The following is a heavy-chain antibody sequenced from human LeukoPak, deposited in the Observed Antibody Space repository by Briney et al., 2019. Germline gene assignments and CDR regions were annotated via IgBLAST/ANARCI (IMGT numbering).Heavy chain of an antibody. J-gene: IGHJ4*02. D-gene: IGHD5-24*01. V-gene: IGHV3-15*01. CDR2: IKTKTDGGTT. CDR3: AIMLREGGGDGYNVFDY. Sequence: GGSLRLSCAASGFTFINAWMSWVRQAPGKGLEWVGCIKTKTDGGTTDYAAPVKGRFTISRDDSKNTLYLQMNSLRAEDTAVYYCAIMLREGGGDGYNVFDYWGQGTLVTVSS. CDR1: GFTFINAW.